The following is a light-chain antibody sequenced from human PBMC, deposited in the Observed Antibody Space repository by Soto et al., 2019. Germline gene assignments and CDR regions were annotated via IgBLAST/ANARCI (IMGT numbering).Light chain of an antibody. Sequence: DIPMTQSPSSMSASVGDRVTITCRASQSISTYLNWYQQHPGKAPKLLIYTASNLESGVPSRFSGSGSGTDFTLAISSLQPEEFATYYCQQSYGIPPVTFGGGTKGEIK. CDR1: QSISTY. CDR2: TAS. CDR3: QQSYGIPPVT. J-gene: IGKJ4*01. V-gene: IGKV1-39*01.